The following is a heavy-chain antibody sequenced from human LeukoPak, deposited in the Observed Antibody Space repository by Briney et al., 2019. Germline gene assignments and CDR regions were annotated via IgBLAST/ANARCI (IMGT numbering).Heavy chain of an antibody. V-gene: IGHV4-34*01. CDR2: INHSGST. CDR1: GGSFGGYY. J-gene: IGHJ4*02. CDR3: ARTYRAVTANPFDY. D-gene: IGHD2-21*02. Sequence: SETLSLTCAVYGGSFGGYYWTWIRQSPGKGLEWIGQINHSGSTNYNPSLKSRVTISVDTSKNQVSLTLTSVTAADTAVYYCARTYRAVTANPFDYWGQGTLVTVSS.